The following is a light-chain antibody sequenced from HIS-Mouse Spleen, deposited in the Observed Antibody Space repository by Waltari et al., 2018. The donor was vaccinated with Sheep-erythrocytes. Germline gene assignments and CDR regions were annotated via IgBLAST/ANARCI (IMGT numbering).Light chain of an antibody. J-gene: IGLJ2*01. Sequence: SYELTQPPSVSVSPGQTASITCPGDKLGDKYACWYQQKPGQSPVLVIYQDSKRPSGIPERFSGSNSGNTATLTISGTQAMDEADYYCQAWDSSTAYVFGGGTKLTVL. CDR2: QDS. CDR1: KLGDKY. V-gene: IGLV3-1*01. CDR3: QAWDSSTAYV.